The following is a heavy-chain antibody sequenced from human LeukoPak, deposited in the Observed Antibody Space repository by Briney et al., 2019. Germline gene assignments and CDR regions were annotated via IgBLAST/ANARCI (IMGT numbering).Heavy chain of an antibody. Sequence: SVKVSCRASGGSVSSSSFRWVRQAPRQGGEWMGGVIPISWTAYYAQKFQGRVTITAVKSTSTVYVELGSLVCEDRAGCYSARDSRKSSSGSYWPPGGSSPWGHGTLVTASS. D-gene: IGHD1-26*01. J-gene: IGHJ5*02. CDR3: ARDSRKSSSGSYWPPGGSSP. CDR2: VIPISWTA. V-gene: IGHV1-69*06. CDR1: GGSVSSSS.